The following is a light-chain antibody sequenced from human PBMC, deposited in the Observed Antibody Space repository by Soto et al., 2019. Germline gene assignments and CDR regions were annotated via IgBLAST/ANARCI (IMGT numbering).Light chain of an antibody. V-gene: IGKV3-15*01. CDR3: QQYNKWPPT. Sequence: EIVMTQSPATLSVSPGERATLSCRASQSVSSNLAWFQQKPGQAPRLLIYGASTRDTGISARFSGSGSGTEFTLTIGSLQSGDFAVYHCQQYNKWPPTFGQGTKVDIK. CDR1: QSVSSN. J-gene: IGKJ1*01. CDR2: GAS.